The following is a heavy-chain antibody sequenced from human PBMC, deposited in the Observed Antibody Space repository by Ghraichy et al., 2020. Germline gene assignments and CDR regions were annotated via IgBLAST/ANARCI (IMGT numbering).Heavy chain of an antibody. J-gene: IGHJ1*01. V-gene: IGHV4-59*01. CDR2: IYYGGST. D-gene: IGHD3-22*01. Sequence: SETLSLTCTVSGGSISSYYWSWIRQPPGKGLEWIGYIYYGGSTNYNPSLKSRVTISVDTSKNQFSLKLSSVTAADTAVYYCARVARSGYDSSGYPAEYFQHWGQGTLVTVSS. CDR3: ARVARSGYDSSGYPAEYFQH. CDR1: GGSISSYY.